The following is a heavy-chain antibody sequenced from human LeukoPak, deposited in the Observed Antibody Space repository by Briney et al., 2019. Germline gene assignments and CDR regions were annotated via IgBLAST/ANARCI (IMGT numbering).Heavy chain of an antibody. CDR3: AKDVGKWESLHFFDY. V-gene: IGHV3-23*01. J-gene: IGHJ4*02. CDR2: ISGSGAST. Sequence: GGSLRLSCLTSGFTLSTNAMSWVRQAPGKGLEWISGISGSGASTYYADSVKGRFTISRDDSRNTLYLQMNSRRGDDTAGYYCAKDVGKWESLHFFDYWGQGTLVTVSS. CDR1: GFTLSTNA. D-gene: IGHD1-26*01.